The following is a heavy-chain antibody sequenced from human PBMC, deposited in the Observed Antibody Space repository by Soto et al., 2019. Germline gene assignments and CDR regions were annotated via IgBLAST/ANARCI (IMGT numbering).Heavy chain of an antibody. V-gene: IGHV4-31*03. CDR1: GGSISSGGYY. J-gene: IGHJ4*02. Sequence: PSETLSLTCTVSGGSISSGGYYWSWIRQHPGKGLEWIGYIYYSGSTYYNPSLKSRVTISVGTSKNQFSLKLSSVTAADTAVYYCARYPLAIYYFDYWGQGTLVTVSS. CDR2: IYYSGST. D-gene: IGHD3-3*01. CDR3: ARYPLAIYYFDY.